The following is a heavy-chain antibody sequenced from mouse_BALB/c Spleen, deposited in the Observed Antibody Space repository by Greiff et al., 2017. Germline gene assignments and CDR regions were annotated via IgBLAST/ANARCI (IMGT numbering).Heavy chain of an antibody. Sequence: VQLKQSGAELVKPGASVKLSCTASGFNIKDTYMHWVKQRPEQGLEWIGRIDPANGNTKYDPKFQGKATITADTSSNTAYLQLSSLTSEDTAVYYCAYDYEFAYWGQGTLVTVSA. J-gene: IGHJ3*01. CDR3: AYDYEFAY. D-gene: IGHD2-4*01. CDR1: GFNIKDTY. V-gene: IGHV14-3*02. CDR2: IDPANGNT.